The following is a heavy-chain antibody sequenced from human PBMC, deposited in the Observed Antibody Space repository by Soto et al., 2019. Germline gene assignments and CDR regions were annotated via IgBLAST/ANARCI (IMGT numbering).Heavy chain of an antibody. CDR3: ARVVEATVTADY. D-gene: IGHD4-17*01. J-gene: IGHJ4*02. Sequence: QVQLVQSGAEVKKPGASVKVSCKASGYTFTTYGISWVRQAPGQGLEWMGWIGAYNGNTNYAQSLQGRVTMTTDTSTSTAFMDLRSLTSDDTAVYYCARVVEATVTADYWGQGTLVAVSS. V-gene: IGHV1-18*01. CDR2: IGAYNGNT. CDR1: GYTFTTYG.